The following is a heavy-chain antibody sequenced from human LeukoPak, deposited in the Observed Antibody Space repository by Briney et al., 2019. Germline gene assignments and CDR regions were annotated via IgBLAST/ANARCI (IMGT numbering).Heavy chain of an antibody. D-gene: IGHD6-6*01. CDR3: ARASSASDAFDI. V-gene: IGHV3-66*01. J-gene: IGHJ3*02. Sequence: SGGSLRLSCAASGFTVSSNYMSWVRQAPGKGLEWVSVIYSGGSTYYADSLKGRFIISRDNSKNTLYLQMNSLRAEDTAVYYCARASSASDAFDIWGQGTMVTVSS. CDR1: GFTVSSNY. CDR2: IYSGGST.